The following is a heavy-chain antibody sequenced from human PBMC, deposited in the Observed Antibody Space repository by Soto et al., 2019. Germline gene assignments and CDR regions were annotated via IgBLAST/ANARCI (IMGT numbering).Heavy chain of an antibody. D-gene: IGHD3-22*01. CDR1: GFTFRNYG. CDR3: ARDQLYYNDISGRPLNAFDV. CDR2: IGIGSSTT. Sequence: PGGPLRLSCAASGFTFRNYGMNWVRQAPWKGLEWVSYIGIGSSTTYYADSVKGRFTISRDNAKNSLYLQMNSLRAEDTAVYYCARDQLYYNDISGRPLNAFDVWGKGTMVTGSS. J-gene: IGHJ3*01. V-gene: IGHV3-48*01.